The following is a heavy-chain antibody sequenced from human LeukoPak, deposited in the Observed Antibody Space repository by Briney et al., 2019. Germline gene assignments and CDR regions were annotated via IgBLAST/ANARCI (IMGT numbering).Heavy chain of an antibody. Sequence: PSETLSLTCTVSGGSISSYYWSWIRQPPGKGLEWIGYIYYSGSTNYNPSLKSRVNISVDTSKNQFSLKLSSVTAADTAVYYCAKDSSGYDAFDIWGQGTMVTVSS. CDR3: AKDSSGYDAFDI. J-gene: IGHJ3*02. CDR1: GGSISSYY. D-gene: IGHD3-22*01. V-gene: IGHV4-59*01. CDR2: IYYSGST.